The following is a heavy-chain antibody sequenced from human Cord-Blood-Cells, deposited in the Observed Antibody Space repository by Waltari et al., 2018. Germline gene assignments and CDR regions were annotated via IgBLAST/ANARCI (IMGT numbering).Heavy chain of an antibody. J-gene: IGHJ4*02. V-gene: IGHV4-39*01. CDR2: IYYSGST. CDR1: GGSISSSSYY. D-gene: IGHD4-17*01. Sequence: QLQLQASGPGLVKPSETLSLTCTVSGGSISSSSYYWGWIRQPPGKGLEWFGSIYYSGSTYYNPSLKSRVTISVDTSKNQFSLKLSSVTAADTAVYYCASHLPLYGDYFDYWGQGTLVTVSS. CDR3: ASHLPLYGDYFDY.